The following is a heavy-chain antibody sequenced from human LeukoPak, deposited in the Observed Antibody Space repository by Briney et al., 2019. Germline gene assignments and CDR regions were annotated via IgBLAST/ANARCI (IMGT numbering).Heavy chain of an antibody. V-gene: IGHV1-18*01. CDR1: GYTLTSYG. Sequence: ASVKVSCKASGYTLTSYGISWVRQAPGQGLEWMGWISAYNGNTNYAQKLQGRVTMTTDISTSTAYMELRSLRSDDTAVYYCASNPPFGAHEGNWFDPWGQGTLVTVSS. CDR2: ISAYNGNT. J-gene: IGHJ5*02. D-gene: IGHD3-3*01. CDR3: ASNPPFGAHEGNWFDP.